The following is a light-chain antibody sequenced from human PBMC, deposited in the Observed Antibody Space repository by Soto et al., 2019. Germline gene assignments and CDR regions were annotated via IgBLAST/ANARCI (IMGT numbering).Light chain of an antibody. Sequence: QSVLTQPASVSGSPGQSITISCTGTRSDVGGYNYVSWYQQHAGKAPKLMIYDVSNRPSGVSNRFSGSKSGNTASLTISGLQAEDEADYYCSSYTSSSTLVFGGGTKVTVL. CDR3: SSYTSSSTLV. CDR1: RSDVGGYNY. J-gene: IGLJ3*02. V-gene: IGLV2-14*01. CDR2: DVS.